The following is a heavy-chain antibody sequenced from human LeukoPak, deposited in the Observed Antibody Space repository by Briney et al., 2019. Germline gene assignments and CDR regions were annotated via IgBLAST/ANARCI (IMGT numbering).Heavy chain of an antibody. V-gene: IGHV1-8*03. CDR1: GYTFTSYD. J-gene: IGHJ4*02. CDR3: ARGVYSGYPFGLYYFDY. CDR2: MNPNSGNT. D-gene: IGHD5-12*01. Sequence: ASVKVSCKASGYTFTSYDINWVRQATGQGLEWMGWMNPNSGNTGYAQKFQGRVTITRNTSISTAYMELSSLRSEDTAVYYCARGVYSGYPFGLYYFDYWGQGTLVTVSS.